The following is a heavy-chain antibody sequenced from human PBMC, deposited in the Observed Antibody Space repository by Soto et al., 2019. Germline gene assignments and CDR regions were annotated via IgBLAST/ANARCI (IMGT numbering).Heavy chain of an antibody. J-gene: IGHJ4*02. CDR1: GFSFTSYW. V-gene: IGHV5-51*01. CDR2: IYPGDADT. Sequence: GESLKISCKCSGFSFTSYWIGGVRQMPGKGLEWVGIIYPGDADTRYSPSFQGQVTISADKSISTAYLQWSSLKASDTAMYYCARVKDYGGDLNFDYWGQGTLVTVSS. D-gene: IGHD4-17*01. CDR3: ARVKDYGGDLNFDY.